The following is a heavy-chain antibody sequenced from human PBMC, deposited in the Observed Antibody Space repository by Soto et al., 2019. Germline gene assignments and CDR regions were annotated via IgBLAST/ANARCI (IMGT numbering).Heavy chain of an antibody. CDR1: GYTFTGYY. D-gene: IGHD5-12*01. V-gene: IGHV1-2*04. CDR3: ARDRKLSAVAPATFDH. J-gene: IGHJ4*02. Sequence: ASVNVSFKASGYTFTGYYLHWLRQAPGQGLEWMGWLNADNGATNYARDFRDWVTMTRDSSISTAYMELSSLRFDDTAVYFCARDRKLSAVAPATFDHWGQGTLVTVSS. CDR2: LNADNGAT.